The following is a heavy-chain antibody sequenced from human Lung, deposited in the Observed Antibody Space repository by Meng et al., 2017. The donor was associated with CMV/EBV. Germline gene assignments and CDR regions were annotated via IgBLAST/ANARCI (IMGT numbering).Heavy chain of an antibody. Sequence: LNGADPSRVKPTQTLTLPWTFSGFSLSTPRVGVGWVRQPPGKALEWLAVIYWDDDKRYSPSLKSRLTITKDTSKNQVVLTLTNMDPVDTATYYCALFTVSWFDPWGQGTLVTVSS. V-gene: IGHV2-5*02. J-gene: IGHJ5*02. CDR3: ALFTVSWFDP. CDR2: IYWDDDK. CDR1: GFSLSTPRVG.